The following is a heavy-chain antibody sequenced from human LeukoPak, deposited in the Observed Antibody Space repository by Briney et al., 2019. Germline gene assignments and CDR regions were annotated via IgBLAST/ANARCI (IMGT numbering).Heavy chain of an antibody. D-gene: IGHD2-15*01. CDR3: AKERFCSGGSCYASHALP. V-gene: IGHV3-23*01. CDR2: GSGRGDFT. J-gene: IGHJ5*02. Sequence: PWGSLRLSCEGSGCTFKTYARSGLRQAPGKGLDGVSVGSGRGDFTDYEDSVTGRFPISRDNPKNTLFLQLSSLRVEDTAIYYCAKERFCSGGSCYASHALPWGQGILVTVSS. CDR1: GCTFKTYA.